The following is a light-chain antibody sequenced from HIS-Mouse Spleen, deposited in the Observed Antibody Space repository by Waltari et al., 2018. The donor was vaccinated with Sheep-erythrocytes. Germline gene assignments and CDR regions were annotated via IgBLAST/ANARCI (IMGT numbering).Light chain of an antibody. CDR1: SRDVGSYNL. CDR3: CSYAGSSTPWV. J-gene: IGLJ3*02. CDR2: EGS. V-gene: IGLV2-23*01. Sequence: QSALTQPASVSGSPGQSITISCTGSSRDVGSYNLVSWYQQPPGTAPKLMIYEGSKRPSGVSNRCAGSTSGTTASVTISGLQAEDEVDYYCCSYAGSSTPWVFGGGTKLTVL.